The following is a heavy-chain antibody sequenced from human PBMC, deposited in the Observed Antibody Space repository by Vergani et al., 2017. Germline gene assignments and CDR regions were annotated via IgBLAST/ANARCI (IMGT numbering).Heavy chain of an antibody. J-gene: IGHJ4*02. CDR2: INHSGST. D-gene: IGHD3-22*01. CDR3: AREDSGYHDY. CDR1: GGSFSGYY. Sequence: QVQLQESGPGLVKPSQTLSLTCAVYGGSFSGYYWSWIRQPPGKGLEWIGEINHSGSTNYNPSLKSRVTISVDTSKNQFSLKLSSVTAADTAVYYCAREDSGYHDYWGQGTLVTVSS. V-gene: IGHV4-34*09.